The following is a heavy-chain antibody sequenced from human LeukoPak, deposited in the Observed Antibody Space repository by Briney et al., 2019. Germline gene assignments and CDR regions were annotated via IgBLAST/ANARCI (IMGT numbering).Heavy chain of an antibody. V-gene: IGHV1-18*04. Sequence: ASVKVSCKASGYTFSNYAISWVRQAPGQGPEWMGWISPKSGRGSYANNFQGRVTMTTDTSTSTVYVELTSLTSDDTAVYYCARDVVTDYYWWFDPWGQGTLVTVSS. CDR2: ISPKSGRG. D-gene: IGHD3-9*01. CDR1: GYTFSNYA. J-gene: IGHJ5*02. CDR3: ARDVVTDYYWWFDP.